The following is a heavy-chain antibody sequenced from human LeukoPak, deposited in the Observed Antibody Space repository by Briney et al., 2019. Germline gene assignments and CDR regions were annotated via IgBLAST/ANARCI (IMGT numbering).Heavy chain of an antibody. Sequence: GESLRLSCAASGFTFSSYFMSWVRQPPGKGQELVSSISSRITYIYYADSVKGRFTISRDNAKNSLYLQMNSLRAEDTAVYYCARGGSRVTPIHMFDYWGQGTLVTVSS. CDR1: GFTFSSYF. J-gene: IGHJ4*02. CDR2: ISSRITYI. D-gene: IGHD2-21*02. CDR3: ARGGSRVTPIHMFDY. V-gene: IGHV3-21*01.